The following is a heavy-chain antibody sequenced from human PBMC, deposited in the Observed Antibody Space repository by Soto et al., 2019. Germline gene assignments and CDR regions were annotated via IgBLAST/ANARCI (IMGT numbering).Heavy chain of an antibody. CDR1: GGTFSSYG. Sequence: ASVKISCKAAGGTFSSYGISWVRQAPGQGLEWMGGIIPMFGTATHTQNFQGRLTITADESTSTAYMELSSLRSEDTAVYFCARSVGVTTLSYLDYWGQGTLVTVSS. D-gene: IGHD1-26*01. CDR3: ARSVGVTTLSYLDY. J-gene: IGHJ4*02. V-gene: IGHV1-69*13. CDR2: IIPMFGTA.